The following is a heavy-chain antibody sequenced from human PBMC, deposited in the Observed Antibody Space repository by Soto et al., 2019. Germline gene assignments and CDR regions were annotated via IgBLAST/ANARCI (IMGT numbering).Heavy chain of an antibody. V-gene: IGHV3-23*01. CDR2: ISGRGGST. CDR1: GFTFSSYA. Sequence: GGSLRLSCAASGFTFSSYAMSWVRQAPGKGLEWVSAISGRGGSTYYADSVKGRFTISRDNLKNTLYLQMNSLRAEDTAVYYCGSSPFGGSYHDAFDIWGQGTMVTVSS. D-gene: IGHD1-26*01. CDR3: GSSPFGGSYHDAFDI. J-gene: IGHJ3*02.